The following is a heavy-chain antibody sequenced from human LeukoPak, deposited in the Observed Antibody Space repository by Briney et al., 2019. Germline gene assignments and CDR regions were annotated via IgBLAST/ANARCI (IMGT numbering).Heavy chain of an antibody. V-gene: IGHV3-74*01. J-gene: IGHJ4*02. D-gene: IGHD6-19*01. CDR2: INGDGSVT. Sequence: PGGSLRLSCAVSVVTFSSYWMHWARQAPGEGPVRVSHINGDGSVTGYADSVKGRFTISRDNARNTLYVQMNSLRAEDTAVYFCAVRIAVPGGFDNWGQGTLVTVSS. CDR1: VVTFSSYW. CDR3: AVRIAVPGGFDN.